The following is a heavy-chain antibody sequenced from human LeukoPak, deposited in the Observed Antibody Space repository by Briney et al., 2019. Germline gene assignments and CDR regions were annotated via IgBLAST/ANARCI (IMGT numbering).Heavy chain of an antibody. CDR2: IYYSGST. D-gene: IGHD6-13*01. CDR1: GGSISSSSYY. J-gene: IGHJ5*02. CDR3: ARLRGQSSSGSRRGWFDP. V-gene: IGHV4-39*01. Sequence: SETLSLTCTVSGGSISSSSYYWGWIRQPPGKGLEWIGSIYYSGSTYYNPSLKSRLTISVDTSKNQFSLKLSSVTAADTAVYYCARLRGQSSSGSRRGWFDPWGQGTLVTVSS.